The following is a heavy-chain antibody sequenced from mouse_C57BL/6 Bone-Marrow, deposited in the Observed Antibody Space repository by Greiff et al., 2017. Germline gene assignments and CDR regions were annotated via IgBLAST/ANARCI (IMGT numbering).Heavy chain of an antibody. Sequence: VQLVESGAELARPGASVKLSCKASGYTFTSYGISWVKQRTGQGLEWIGESYPRSGNTYYNEKFKGKATLTADKSSSTAYMELRSLTSEDSAVYFCARSGYYYGSSYYAMDYWGQGTSVTVSS. CDR1: GYTFTSYG. CDR2: SYPRSGNT. J-gene: IGHJ4*01. CDR3: ARSGYYYGSSYYAMDY. D-gene: IGHD1-1*01. V-gene: IGHV1-81*01.